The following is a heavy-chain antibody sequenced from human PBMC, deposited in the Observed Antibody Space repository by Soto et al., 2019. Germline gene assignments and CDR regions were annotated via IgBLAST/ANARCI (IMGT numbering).Heavy chain of an antibody. D-gene: IGHD3-10*01. CDR3: AITHLRFGEHHY. Sequence: QVQLVQSGAEVKKPGASVKVSCKASGYTFTSYYINWVRQATGQGLEWMGRMNPNSGNTGYAQKFQGRVTMTRNTSISTAYMELSSLRSEDTAVYYCAITHLRFGEHHYWGQGTLVTVSS. V-gene: IGHV1-8*01. CDR1: GYTFTSYY. J-gene: IGHJ4*02. CDR2: MNPNSGNT.